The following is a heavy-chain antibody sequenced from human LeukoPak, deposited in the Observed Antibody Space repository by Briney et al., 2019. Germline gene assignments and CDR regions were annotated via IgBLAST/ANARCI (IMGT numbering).Heavy chain of an antibody. CDR3: ARLPLGAFAESLNFDY. V-gene: IGHV4-34*01. CDR1: GGSFSAYY. Sequence: PSETLSLTCGVYGGSFSAYYWSWIRQPPGKGLEWIGDINHSGSTKYNPSLMSRVAISVDSSKNHFSLNLRSVTAADTAVYYCARLPLGAFAESLNFDYWGQGIPVTVSS. D-gene: IGHD3-10*01. J-gene: IGHJ4*02. CDR2: INHSGST.